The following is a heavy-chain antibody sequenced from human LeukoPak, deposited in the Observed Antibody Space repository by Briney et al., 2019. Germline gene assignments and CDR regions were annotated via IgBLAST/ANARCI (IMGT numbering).Heavy chain of an antibody. CDR3: ARDQATLLWFGAPLGY. V-gene: IGHV3-21*01. CDR2: ISSSSSYI. J-gene: IGHJ4*02. Sequence: GGSLRLSCAASGFTFSSYSMNWVRQAPGKGLEWVSSISSSSSYIYYADSVKGRFTISRDNAKNSLYLQMNSLRAEDTAVYYCARDQATLLWFGAPLGYWGQGTLVTVSS. CDR1: GFTFSSYS. D-gene: IGHD3-10*01.